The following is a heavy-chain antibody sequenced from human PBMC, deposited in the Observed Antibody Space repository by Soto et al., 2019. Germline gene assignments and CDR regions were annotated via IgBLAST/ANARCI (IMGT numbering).Heavy chain of an antibody. CDR3: AKVCHDILTGSDYYYYGMDV. CDR1: GFTFSSYG. Sequence: PGGSLRLSCAASGFTFSSYGMHWVRQAPGKGLEWVAVISYDGSNKYYADSVKGRFTISRDNSKNTLYLQMNSLRAEDTAVYYCAKVCHDILTGSDYYYYGMDVWGQGTTVTVSS. J-gene: IGHJ6*02. D-gene: IGHD3-9*01. CDR2: ISYDGSNK. V-gene: IGHV3-30*18.